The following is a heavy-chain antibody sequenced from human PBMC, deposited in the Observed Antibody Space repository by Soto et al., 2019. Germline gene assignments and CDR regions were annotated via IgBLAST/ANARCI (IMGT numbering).Heavy chain of an antibody. D-gene: IGHD3-9*01. CDR3: AHKGPEDWPLDY. Sequence: QITLKESGPTLVRPTQTLTLTCAFSGFSLSTSGVGVGWIRQPPGKALEWLAVIYWDDSKHYSPCLRSRLTITKDTSKNQVVLTMTNMDPMDTGTYYCAHKGPEDWPLDYWGQGTLVTVSS. CDR2: IYWDDSK. V-gene: IGHV2-5*02. J-gene: IGHJ4*02. CDR1: GFSLSTSGVG.